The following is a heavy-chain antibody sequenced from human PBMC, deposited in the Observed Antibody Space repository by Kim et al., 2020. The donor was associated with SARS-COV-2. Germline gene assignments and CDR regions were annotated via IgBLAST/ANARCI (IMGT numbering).Heavy chain of an antibody. CDR2: INVGNVKT. CDR1: GYTFTGYA. V-gene: IGHV1-3*01. Sequence: ASVKVSCKASGYTFTGYAIHWVRQAPGQRLEWMGWINVGNVKTKYSEKFRGRVTISSDTSASTAYMELSSLRSEDTAVYYCAKDGYSHSGRDYNALDY. J-gene: IGHJ4*01. D-gene: IGHD3-10*01. CDR3: AKDGYSHSGRDYNALDY.